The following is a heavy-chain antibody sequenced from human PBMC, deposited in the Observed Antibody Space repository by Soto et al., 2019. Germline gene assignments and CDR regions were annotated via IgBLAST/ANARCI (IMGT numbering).Heavy chain of an antibody. CDR1: GFTFSSYW. CDR2: IKQDGSEK. D-gene: IGHD3-22*01. J-gene: IGHJ4*02. Sequence: VQLVESGGGLVQPGGSLRLSCAASGFTFSSYWMSWVRQAPGKGLEWVANIKQDGSEKYYVDSVKGRFTISRDNAKNSLYLQMNSLRAEDTAVYYCARDRYYYDSSGYFYYWGQGTLVTVSS. V-gene: IGHV3-7*01. CDR3: ARDRYYYDSSGYFYY.